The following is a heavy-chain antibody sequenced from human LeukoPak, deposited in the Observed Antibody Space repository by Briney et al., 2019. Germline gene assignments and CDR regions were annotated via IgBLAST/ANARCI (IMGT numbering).Heavy chain of an antibody. Sequence: PGGSLRLSCAASGFTFSSYEMNWVRQAPGKGLVWVSRINSDEGSTSYADSVKGRFTISRGNAKNTVYLQMNSLRAEDTAVYYCSRDSSPNYYDNSGYGLDIWGQGTMVTVSS. V-gene: IGHV3-74*01. J-gene: IGHJ3*02. CDR3: SRDSSPNYYDNSGYGLDI. CDR2: INSDEGST. CDR1: GFTFSSYE. D-gene: IGHD3-22*01.